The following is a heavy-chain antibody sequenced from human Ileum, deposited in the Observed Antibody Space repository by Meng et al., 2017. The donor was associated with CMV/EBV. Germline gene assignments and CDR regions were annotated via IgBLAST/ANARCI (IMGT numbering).Heavy chain of an antibody. CDR3: AGEHCGGGTCWTGFNI. D-gene: IGHD2-15*01. V-gene: IGHV3-74*03. CDR1: GFTFTSHW. Sequence: LTCAADGFTFTSHWMHWVRQGPGKGLVWVAGIGPGGTTTMYADSVKGRFTISRDNAKSTLYLQMNSLRAEDTSVYFCAGEHCGGGTCWTGFNIWGQGTTVTVSS. CDR2: IGPGGTTT. J-gene: IGHJ3*02.